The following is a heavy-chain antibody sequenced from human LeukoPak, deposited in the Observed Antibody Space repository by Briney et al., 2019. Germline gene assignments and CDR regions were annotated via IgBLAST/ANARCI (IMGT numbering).Heavy chain of an antibody. D-gene: IGHD3-22*01. V-gene: IGHV1-46*01. CDR3: ARPSYDSSDYEYFQH. Sequence: ASVKVSCKASGYTFTIYYIHWVRQAPGQGLEWMGLINPSGGSTNYAQKFQGRVTITADKSTSTAYMELSRLRSDDTAVYYCARPSYDSSDYEYFQHWGQGTLVTVSS. J-gene: IGHJ1*01. CDR1: GYTFTIYY. CDR2: INPSGGST.